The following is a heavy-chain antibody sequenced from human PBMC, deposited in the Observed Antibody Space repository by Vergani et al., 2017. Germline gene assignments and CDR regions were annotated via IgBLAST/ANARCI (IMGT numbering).Heavy chain of an antibody. Sequence: QVQLQQWGAGLLKPSETLSLTCAVYGGSFSGYYWSWIRQPPGKGLEWIGEINHSGSTNYNPSLKSRVTISVDTSKNQFSLKLSSGTAADTAVYYCASSPPNVRGTSATAYYFDYWGQGTLVTVSS. V-gene: IGHV4-34*01. CDR3: ASSPPNVRGTSATAYYFDY. J-gene: IGHJ4*02. D-gene: IGHD3-10*01. CDR2: INHSGST. CDR1: GGSFSGYY.